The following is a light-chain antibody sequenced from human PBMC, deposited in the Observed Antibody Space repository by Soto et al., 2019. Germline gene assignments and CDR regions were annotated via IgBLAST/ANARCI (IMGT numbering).Light chain of an antibody. J-gene: IGKJ1*01. CDR2: GAS. CDR1: ENVRTF. CDR3: QQHSHWPPWT. V-gene: IGKV3-11*01. Sequence: IVLTQSPATLSLSPGERATLSCRSSENVRTFVDWYQQKPGQAPRLLIYGASNRATGIPARFSGSGSGTDFTLTISNLEPEDFAVYYCQQHSHWPPWTFGQGTKVDIK.